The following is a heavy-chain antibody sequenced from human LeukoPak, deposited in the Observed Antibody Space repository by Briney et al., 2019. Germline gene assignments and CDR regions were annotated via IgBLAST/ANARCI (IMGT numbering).Heavy chain of an antibody. J-gene: IGHJ5*02. CDR2: INHSGST. Sequence: SETLSLTCAVYGGSFSGYYWSWIRQPPGKGLEWIGEINHSGSTNYNPSLKGRVTISVDTSKNQFSLKLSSVTAADTAVYYCARGGKYYYDSSGYPPTAEYNWFDPWGQGTLVTVSS. D-gene: IGHD3-22*01. CDR1: GGSFSGYY. CDR3: ARGGKYYYDSSGYPPTAEYNWFDP. V-gene: IGHV4-34*01.